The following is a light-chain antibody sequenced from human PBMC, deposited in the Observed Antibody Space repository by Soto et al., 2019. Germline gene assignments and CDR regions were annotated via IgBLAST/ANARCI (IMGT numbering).Light chain of an antibody. Sequence: QSALTQPASVSGSSGQSITISCTGTSSDIGAYNSVSWYQQHPGKAPKLMIYEVSNRPSGVSNRFSASKSGNTASLTISGLQAEDEADYYCSSRAISQPYVFGTGTKLTVL. CDR1: SSDIGAYNS. CDR2: EVS. J-gene: IGLJ1*01. V-gene: IGLV2-14*01. CDR3: SSRAISQPYV.